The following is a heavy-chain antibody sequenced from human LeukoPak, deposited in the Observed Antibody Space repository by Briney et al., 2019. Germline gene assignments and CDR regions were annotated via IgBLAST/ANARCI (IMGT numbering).Heavy chain of an antibody. CDR1: GGSFSGYY. Sequence: SETLSLTCAVYGGSFSGYYWSWIRQPPGKGLEWIGEINHSGSTNYNPSLKSRVTISVDTSKNQFSLKLSSVTATDTAVYYCARKSVSCWFDPWGQGTLVTVSS. D-gene: IGHD5/OR15-5a*01. CDR3: ARKSVSCWFDP. V-gene: IGHV4-34*01. J-gene: IGHJ5*02. CDR2: INHSGST.